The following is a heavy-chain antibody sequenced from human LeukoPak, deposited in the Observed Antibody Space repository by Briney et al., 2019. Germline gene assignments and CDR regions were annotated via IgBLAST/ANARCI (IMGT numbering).Heavy chain of an antibody. CDR3: ARGKDDSSGYLDY. D-gene: IGHD3-22*01. V-gene: IGHV3-33*01. Sequence: GGSLRHSCAASGFTFSSYGMHWVRQAPGKGLEWVAVIWYDGSNKYYADSVKGRFTISRDNSKNTLYLQMNSLRAEDTAVYYCARGKDDSSGYLDYWGQGTLVTVSS. J-gene: IGHJ4*02. CDR1: GFTFSSYG. CDR2: IWYDGSNK.